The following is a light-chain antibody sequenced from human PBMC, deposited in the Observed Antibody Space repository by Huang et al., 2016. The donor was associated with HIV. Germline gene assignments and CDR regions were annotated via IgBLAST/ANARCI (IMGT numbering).Light chain of an antibody. CDR2: KAS. J-gene: IGKJ1*01. CDR3: QQQWT. CDR1: HRISSW. Sequence: DIQMTQSPSTLSAFVGDRVTITCRTSHRISSWFAWYQHKPGKAPNLLISKASNLESWVPSMFSGNGSGTEFTLTISGLQPDDLATYYCQQQWTFGQGTKVEI. V-gene: IGKV1-5*03.